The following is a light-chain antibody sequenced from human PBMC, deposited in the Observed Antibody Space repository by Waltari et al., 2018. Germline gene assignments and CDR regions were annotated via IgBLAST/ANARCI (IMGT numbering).Light chain of an antibody. CDR3: QQYDTSTEWT. J-gene: IGKJ1*01. V-gene: IGKV3-20*01. Sequence: EIVLTQSPGTLSLSPGQRATLSCRASPDISSSYLAWHQQRPGQAPRLLIYDASSRATGVPDRFSGSGSGTDFTLTISGLEPEDVAVYYCQQYDTSTEWTFGQGTKVEIK. CDR1: PDISSSY. CDR2: DAS.